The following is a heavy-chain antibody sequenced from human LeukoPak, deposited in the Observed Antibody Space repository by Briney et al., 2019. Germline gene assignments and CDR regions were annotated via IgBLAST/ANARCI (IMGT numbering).Heavy chain of an antibody. D-gene: IGHD5-12*01. CDR3: ARRRWLHPLADY. CDR2: VYHGRRT. V-gene: IGHV4-38-2*02. J-gene: IGHJ4*02. CDR1: GYSISSGYY. Sequence: SETLSLTCIVSGYSISSGYYWGWIRQPPGKGLEWIGSVYHGRRTYYNPSLKSRVTISVDTSKNQFSLKLSSVTAADTAVYYCARRRWLHPLADYWGQGTLVTVSS.